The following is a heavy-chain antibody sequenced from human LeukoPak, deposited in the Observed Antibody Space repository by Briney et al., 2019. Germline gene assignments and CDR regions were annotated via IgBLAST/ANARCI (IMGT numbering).Heavy chain of an antibody. D-gene: IGHD5-18*01. Sequence: PSETLSLTCTVSGGSISSGGYYWSWIRQHPGKGLEWIGYIYYSGSTYYNPSLKSRVTISVDTSKNQFSLKLSSVTAADTAVYYCARGSGSYSYGYYWGQGTLVTVSS. CDR2: IYYSGST. CDR1: GGSISSGGYY. V-gene: IGHV4-31*03. CDR3: ARGSGSYSYGYY. J-gene: IGHJ4*02.